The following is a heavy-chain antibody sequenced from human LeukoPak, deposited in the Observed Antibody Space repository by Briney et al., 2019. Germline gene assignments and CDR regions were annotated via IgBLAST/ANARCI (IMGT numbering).Heavy chain of an antibody. V-gene: IGHV1-18*01. CDR1: TSR. CDR3: ARDLWNFYDDSGYNGDFDS. Sequence: ASVKVSCKATSRISWVRQAPGQGLEWMGWIGTYGGDTYYAQKFQGRITVTIDTSTSTVYMELRNLRSDDTAVYYCARDLWNFYDDSGYNGDFDSWGQGTLVTVSS. CDR2: IGTYGGDT. J-gene: IGHJ5*01. D-gene: IGHD3-22*01.